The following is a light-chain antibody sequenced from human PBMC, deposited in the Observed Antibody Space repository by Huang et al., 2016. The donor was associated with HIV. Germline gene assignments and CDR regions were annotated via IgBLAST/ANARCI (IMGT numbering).Light chain of an antibody. CDR2: NAS. V-gene: IGKV3-11*01. J-gene: IGKJ1*01. Sequence: EIVLAQSPVTLSLSPGERATLACRASPSVSVYLARYQQKAGQPPRPLIYNASNRATGIPARFSGSGSGTDFTLTISSLEPEDFAVSYCQQRSDWPPTFGRGTKVEIK. CDR1: PSVSVY. CDR3: QQRSDWPPT.